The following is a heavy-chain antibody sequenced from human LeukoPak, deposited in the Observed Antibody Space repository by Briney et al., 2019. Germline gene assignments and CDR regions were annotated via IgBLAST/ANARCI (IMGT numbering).Heavy chain of an antibody. Sequence: SETLSLTCTVSGGSISSSSYYWGWIRQPPGKGLEWIGSIYYSGNTYYNPSLESRVTISVDTSKNHFSLKLSSVTAADTAVYYCAREASAAVPGTGNWFDPWGQGTLVTVSS. CDR1: GGSISSSSYY. V-gene: IGHV4-39*07. CDR3: AREASAAVPGTGNWFDP. CDR2: IYYSGNT. J-gene: IGHJ5*02. D-gene: IGHD6-19*01.